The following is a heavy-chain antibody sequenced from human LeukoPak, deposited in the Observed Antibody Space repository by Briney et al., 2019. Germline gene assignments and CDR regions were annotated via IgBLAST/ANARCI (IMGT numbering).Heavy chain of an antibody. CDR2: IYYSGTT. Sequence: SETLSLTCTVSSGSLSSDYWSWVRQTPGKGREWIGYIYYSGTTNYNPSLTSRVTISVDTSKNQFSLKLSSVTAADTAVYYCARDLSLDYWGQGTLVTVSS. V-gene: IGHV4-59*01. CDR3: ARDLSLDY. J-gene: IGHJ4*02. CDR1: SGSLSSDY.